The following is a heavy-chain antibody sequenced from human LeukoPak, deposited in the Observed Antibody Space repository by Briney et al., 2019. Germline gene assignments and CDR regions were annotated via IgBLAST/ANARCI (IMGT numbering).Heavy chain of an antibody. J-gene: IGHJ4*02. CDR2: IKQDGSEK. D-gene: IGHD3-16*02. CDR3: ARDGDYDYVWGSNRYPPFDY. CDR1: GFTFSSYW. V-gene: IGHV3-7*01. Sequence: QPGGSLRLSCAASGFTFSSYWMSWVRQAPGKGLEWVANIKQDGSEKYYVDSVKGRFTISRDNAKNSLYLQMNSLRAEDTAVYYCARDGDYDYVWGSNRYPPFDYWGQGTLVTVSS.